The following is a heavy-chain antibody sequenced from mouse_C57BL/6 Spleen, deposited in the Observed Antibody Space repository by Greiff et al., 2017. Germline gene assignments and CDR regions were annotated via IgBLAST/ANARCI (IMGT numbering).Heavy chain of an antibody. V-gene: IGHV14-2*01. D-gene: IGHD2-4*01. CDR1: GFNIKDYY. Sequence: VQLQQSGAELVKPGASVKLSCTASGFNIKDYYMHWVTLRTEQGLEWIGRIDPESGETKYAPKFPGKATITADTSSNTAYLQLSSLTSEATAVYYCASWGGYDYDGAWFAYWCQGTLVTVSA. J-gene: IGHJ3*01. CDR3: ASWGGYDYDGAWFAY. CDR2: IDPESGET.